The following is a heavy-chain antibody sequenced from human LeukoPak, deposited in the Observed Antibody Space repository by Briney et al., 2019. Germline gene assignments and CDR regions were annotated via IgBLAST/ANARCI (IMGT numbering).Heavy chain of an antibody. CDR2: ISGSGGST. V-gene: IGHV3-23*01. CDR3: ARDPPSGSSSSDWSAP. D-gene: IGHD6-6*01. CDR1: GFTFSSYA. Sequence: GGSLRLSCAASGFTFSSYAMSWVRQAPGKGLEWVSAISGSGGSTYYADSVKGRFTISRDNSKDTLYLQMNSLRAEDTALYHCARDPPSGSSSSDWSAPWGQGTLVTVSS. J-gene: IGHJ5*02.